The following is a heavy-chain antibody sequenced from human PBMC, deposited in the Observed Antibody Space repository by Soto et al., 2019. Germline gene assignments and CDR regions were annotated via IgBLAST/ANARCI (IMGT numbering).Heavy chain of an antibody. CDR3: ARDIFGHVDAFDL. D-gene: IGHD3-3*02. Sequence: GASVKVSCKASGYICSIFYINCVRQSPGQGLEWMGWTSGYSGNSKYAQKFQGRVTMTTDTSTNTGYMEMRSLTSDDTAVYYCARDIFGHVDAFDLWGQGTMVTVSS. CDR1: GYICSIFY. CDR2: TSGYSGNS. V-gene: IGHV1-18*01. J-gene: IGHJ3*01.